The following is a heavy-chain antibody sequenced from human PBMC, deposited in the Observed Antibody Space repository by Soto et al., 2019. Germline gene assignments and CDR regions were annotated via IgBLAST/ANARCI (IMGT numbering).Heavy chain of an antibody. J-gene: IGHJ1*01. D-gene: IGHD1-26*01. V-gene: IGHV4-31*03. CDR2: IYYSGST. CDR3: ARHDSGSYHYPEYFRH. CDR1: GGSISSGGYY. Sequence: SETLSLTCTVSGGSISSGGYYWSWIRQHPGKGLEWIGYIYYSGSTYYNPSLKSRVTISVDTSKNPFSLKLSSVTAADTAVFFCARHDSGSYHYPEYFRHWGQGTLVTVSS.